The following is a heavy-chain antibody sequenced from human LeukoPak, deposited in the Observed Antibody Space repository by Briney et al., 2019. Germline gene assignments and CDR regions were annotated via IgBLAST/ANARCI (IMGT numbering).Heavy chain of an antibody. Sequence: QPGGSLRLSCAASGFTLNTHWMSWVRQAPGKGLEWVANITQDGRDTYYVDSVKGRFTISRDNAKNSLNLQMNSLRAEDTAMYYCATSEGYWGQGTLVTVSS. CDR1: GFTLNTHW. CDR3: ATSEGY. V-gene: IGHV3-7*03. J-gene: IGHJ4*02. CDR2: ITQDGRDT.